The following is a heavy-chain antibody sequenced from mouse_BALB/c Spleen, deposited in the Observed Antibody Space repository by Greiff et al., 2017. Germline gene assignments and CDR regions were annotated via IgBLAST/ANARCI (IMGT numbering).Heavy chain of an antibody. J-gene: IGHJ4*01. V-gene: IGHV5-6*01. CDR2: ISSGGSYT. Sequence: EVKVVESGGDLVKPGGSLKLSCAASGFTFSSYGMSWVRQTPDKRLEWVATISSGGSYTYYPDSVKGRFTIARDNTKNTLYLQMSSLKSEDTAMYYCARQWDEAMDYWGQGTSVTVSA. CDR1: GFTFSSYG. D-gene: IGHD4-1*01. CDR3: ARQWDEAMDY.